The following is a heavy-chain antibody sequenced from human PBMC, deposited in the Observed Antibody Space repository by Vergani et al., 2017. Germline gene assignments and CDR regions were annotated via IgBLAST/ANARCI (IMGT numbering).Heavy chain of an antibody. CDR3: ARNPSTMGYYYYYYMDV. J-gene: IGHJ6*03. D-gene: IGHD3-10*01. V-gene: IGHV4-59*01. CDR2: IYYSGST. CDR1: GGSISSYY. Sequence: QVQLQESGPGLVKPSETLSLTCTVSGGSISSYYWSWIRQPPGKGLEWIGYIYYSGSTNYNPSLKSRVTISVDTSKNQFSLKLSSVTAADTAVYYCARNPSTMGYYYYYYMDVWGKGTTVTVSS.